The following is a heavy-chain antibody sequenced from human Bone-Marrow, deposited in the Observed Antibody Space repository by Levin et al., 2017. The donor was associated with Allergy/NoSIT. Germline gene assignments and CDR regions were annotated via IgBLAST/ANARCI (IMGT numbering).Heavy chain of an antibody. Sequence: GESLKISCVASGFIFGGSAVHWVRQASGKGLEWLGRMRSKPNNYATAYAASVEGRFTISRDDSKNTAYLQMNSLKTEDTAVYYCLSPPGITSADLSAWGQGTLVTVSS. CDR2: MRSKPNNYAT. V-gene: IGHV3-73*01. CDR3: LSPPGITSADLSA. J-gene: IGHJ5*02. D-gene: IGHD6-13*01. CDR1: GFIFGGSA.